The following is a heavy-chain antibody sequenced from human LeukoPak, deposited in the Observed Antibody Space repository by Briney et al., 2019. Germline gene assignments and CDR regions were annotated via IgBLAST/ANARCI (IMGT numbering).Heavy chain of an antibody. CDR3: ARDDPYGMDV. Sequence: GGSLRLSCAASGFTFSSYAMHWVRQAPGKGLEWVAVISYDGSNKYYADSVKGRFTISRDNSKNTLYLQMNSLRAEDTAVYYCARDDPYGMDVWGQGTTVTVSS. CDR2: ISYDGSNK. V-gene: IGHV3-30*14. CDR1: GFTFSSYA. J-gene: IGHJ6*02.